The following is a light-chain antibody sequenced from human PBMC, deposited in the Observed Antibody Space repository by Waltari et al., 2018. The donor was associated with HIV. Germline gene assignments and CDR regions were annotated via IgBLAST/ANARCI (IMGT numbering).Light chain of an antibody. CDR2: ENN. V-gene: IGLV1-51*02. J-gene: IGLJ1*01. Sequence: QSVLTQPPTVSAAPGQTVTISCSGRGSTLGNKYGSWYPQLPGTAPKLLIYENNKRPSGIPDRFSGSKSGTSATLGITGLQTGDEADYYCGTWDSSLSSYVFGTGTKVTVL. CDR1: GSTLGNKY. CDR3: GTWDSSLSSYV.